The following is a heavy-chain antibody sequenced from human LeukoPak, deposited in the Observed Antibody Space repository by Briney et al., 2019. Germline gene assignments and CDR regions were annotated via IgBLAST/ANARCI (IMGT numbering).Heavy chain of an antibody. J-gene: IGHJ4*02. CDR1: GFTFSSYW. CDR2: ISSSGGST. Sequence: GGSLRLSCAASGFTFSSYWMSWVRQAPGKGLEWVSAISSSGGSTYYADSVKGRFTISRDNSKNTLYLQMNSLRAEDTAVYYCAKDQEVYRYNWNRGALDYWGQGTLVTVSS. V-gene: IGHV3-23*01. CDR3: AKDQEVYRYNWNRGALDY. D-gene: IGHD1-1*01.